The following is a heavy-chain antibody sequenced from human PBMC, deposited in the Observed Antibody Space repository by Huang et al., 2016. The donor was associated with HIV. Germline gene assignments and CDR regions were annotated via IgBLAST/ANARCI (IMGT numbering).Heavy chain of an antibody. V-gene: IGHV3-21*01. D-gene: IGHD3-3*01. CDR1: GFTFSSYS. CDR2: ISMSRCYR. J-gene: IGHJ4*02. CDR3: ARAVPTPNRFGVGGFDY. Sequence: EVQLVESGGGLVKPGGSLRLSCAASGFTFSSYSMNWVRQGPGKGLEGVSSISMSRCYRYYADSVKGRFTISRDNAKNSLYLQMNSLRAEDTAVYYCARAVPTPNRFGVGGFDYWGQGTLVTVSS.